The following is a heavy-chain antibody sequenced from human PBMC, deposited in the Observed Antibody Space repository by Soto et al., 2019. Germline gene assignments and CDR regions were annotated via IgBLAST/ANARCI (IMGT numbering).Heavy chain of an antibody. V-gene: IGHV3-48*04. CDR3: ARDSGSGYSYGNWFDP. CDR2: ISSSSSTI. CDR1: GFTFSSYS. J-gene: IGHJ5*02. Sequence: GESLKISCAASGFTFSSYSMNWVRQAPGKGLEWVSYISSSSSTIYYADSVKGRFTISRDNAKNSLYLQMNSLRAEDTAVYYCARDSGSGYSYGNWFDPWGQGTLVTVSS. D-gene: IGHD5-18*01.